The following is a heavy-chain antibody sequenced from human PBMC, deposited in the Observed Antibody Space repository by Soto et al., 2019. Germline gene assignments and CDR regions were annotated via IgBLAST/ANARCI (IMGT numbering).Heavy chain of an antibody. V-gene: IGHV4-39*01. J-gene: IGHJ4*02. CDR3: AMHWYESSVGSTPSRKY. CDR2: IYYSGST. CDR1: GGCISSSSYY. Sequence: ASETLSLTCTVSGGCISSSSYYWGWIRQPPGKGLEWIGSIYYSGSTYYNPSLKSRVTISVDTSKNQFSLKLSSVTAADTAVYYSAMHWYESSVGSTPSRKYWGQGTLVTVS. D-gene: IGHD6-25*01.